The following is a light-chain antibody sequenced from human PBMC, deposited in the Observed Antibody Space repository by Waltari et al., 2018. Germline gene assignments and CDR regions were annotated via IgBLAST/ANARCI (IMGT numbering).Light chain of an antibody. CDR2: AAS. CDR3: QQYGSSPLYT. V-gene: IGKV3-20*01. CDR1: QSVSANQ. J-gene: IGKJ2*01. Sequence: EIVVTQSPGTLSLSPGERATLSCRASQSVSANQLAWYQQKPGQPPRVLIYAASYRATGTPDRFSGSGSGTDFTLTISRLEPEDSGVYYCQQYGSSPLYTFGQGTKLEIK.